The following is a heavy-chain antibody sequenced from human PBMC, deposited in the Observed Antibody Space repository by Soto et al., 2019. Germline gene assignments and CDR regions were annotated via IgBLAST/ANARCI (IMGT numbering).Heavy chain of an antibody. Sequence: PSETLSLTGTVSGGSVSSGSYYWSWIRQPPGKGLEWIGYIYYSGSTNYNPSLKSRVTISVDTSKNQFSLKLSSVTAADTAVYYCASVGIAVAGTIDYYYGMDVWGQGTTVTVSS. CDR2: IYYSGST. CDR1: GGSVSSGSYY. CDR3: ASVGIAVAGTIDYYYGMDV. D-gene: IGHD6-19*01. J-gene: IGHJ6*02. V-gene: IGHV4-61*01.